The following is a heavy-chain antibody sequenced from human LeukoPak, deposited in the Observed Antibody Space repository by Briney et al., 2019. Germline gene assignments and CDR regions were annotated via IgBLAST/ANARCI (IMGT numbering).Heavy chain of an antibody. Sequence: SETLSLTCTVSGGSISSGDYSWSWISQPPGKGLEWIGYIYYSGSTYYNPSLKSRVTISVDTSKNQFSLKLSSVTAADTAVYYCAGQSVVVAATRSNWFDPWGQGTLVTVSS. CDR2: IYYSGST. V-gene: IGHV4-30-4*01. CDR1: GGSISSGDYS. D-gene: IGHD2-15*01. CDR3: AGQSVVVAATRSNWFDP. J-gene: IGHJ5*02.